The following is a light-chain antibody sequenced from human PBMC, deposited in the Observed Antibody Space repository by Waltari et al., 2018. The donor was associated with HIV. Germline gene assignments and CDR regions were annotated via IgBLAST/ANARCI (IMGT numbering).Light chain of an antibody. Sequence: DIQMTQSPSSLSASVGDKVNITCRASRDIGNSLAWYQQKPGKAPRLLLYGASTLRSGVPSRFNGGGSGTVYTLAIGCVQPEDFATYYCQQYESPPPTFGQGTKLEI. V-gene: IGKV1-NL1*01. CDR1: RDIGNS. J-gene: IGKJ2*01. CDR3: QQYESPPPT. CDR2: GAS.